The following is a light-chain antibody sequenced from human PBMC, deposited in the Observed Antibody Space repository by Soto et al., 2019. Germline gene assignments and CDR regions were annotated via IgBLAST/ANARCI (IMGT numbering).Light chain of an antibody. V-gene: IGLV2-23*02. J-gene: IGLJ1*01. CDR2: EVS. CDR1: SSDVGSYNL. Sequence: QSLLTQPASVSGSPGQSITISCTGTSSDVGSYNLVSWYQQHPGKAPKLMIYEVSKRPSGVSNRFSGSKSGNTASLTISGLQAEDEADYYCRSYAGSSTNYVFGTGTKVTVL. CDR3: RSYAGSSTNYV.